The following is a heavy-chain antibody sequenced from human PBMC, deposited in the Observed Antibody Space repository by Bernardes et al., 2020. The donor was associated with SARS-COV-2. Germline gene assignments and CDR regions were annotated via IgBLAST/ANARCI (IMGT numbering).Heavy chain of an antibody. CDR2: ISTSSSYI. J-gene: IGHJ4*02. CDR3: ARVDFSNLYYFDY. D-gene: IGHD4-4*01. V-gene: IGHV3-21*06. CDR1: GFTFSSYT. Sequence: GGSLRPSFAASGFTFSSYTMNWVRQAPGKGLEWISSISTSSSYISYSDSVRGRFTISRDNAKNAVSLQMNSLRAEDTAVYYCARVDFSNLYYFDYWGQGTPVTVSS.